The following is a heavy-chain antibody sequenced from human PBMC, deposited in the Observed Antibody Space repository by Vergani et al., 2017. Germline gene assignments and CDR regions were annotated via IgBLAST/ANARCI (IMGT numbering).Heavy chain of an antibody. D-gene: IGHD5-12*01. CDR2: SSGSGSTI. J-gene: IGHJ4*02. CDR1: SFSFPPXS. V-gene: IGHV3-11*01. Sequence: VQLLESGGGLVQPACSLTLSXSPFSFSFPPXSLPFFRPAPSTGVVWLSPSSGSGSTIYYADSVKGRFTISRDNAKNSLYLQMNSLRAEDTAVYYCARDRAIRKGYSGYHYWGQGTLVTVSS. CDR3: ARDRAIRKGYSGYHY.